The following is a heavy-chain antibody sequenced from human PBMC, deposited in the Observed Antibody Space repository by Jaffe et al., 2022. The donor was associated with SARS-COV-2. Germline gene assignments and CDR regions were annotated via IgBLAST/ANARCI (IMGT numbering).Heavy chain of an antibody. CDR2: INTNTGNP. D-gene: IGHD3-3*01. CDR3: ARDRPFTIFGVVTPYYYYGMDV. J-gene: IGHJ6*02. V-gene: IGHV7-4-1*02. CDR1: GYTFTSYA. Sequence: QVQLVQSGSELKKPGASVKVSCKASGYTFTSYAMNWVRQAPGQGLEWMGWINTNTGNPTYAQGFTGRFVFSLDTSVSTAYLQISSLKAEDTAVYYCARDRPFTIFGVVTPYYYYGMDVWGQGTTVTVSS.